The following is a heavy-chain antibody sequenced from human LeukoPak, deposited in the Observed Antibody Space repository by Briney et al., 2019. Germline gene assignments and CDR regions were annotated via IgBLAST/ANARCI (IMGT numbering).Heavy chain of an antibody. CDR1: GGSISSYY. D-gene: IGHD1-26*01. J-gene: IGHJ5*02. Sequence: SETLSLTCTVSGGSISSYYWSWIRQPPGKGLEWIGYIYYSGSTNYNPSLKSRVTISVDTPKNQFSLNLGSVTAADTAVYYCARDVGATSVSWFDPWGQGTLVTVSS. V-gene: IGHV4-59*01. CDR3: ARDVGATSVSWFDP. CDR2: IYYSGST.